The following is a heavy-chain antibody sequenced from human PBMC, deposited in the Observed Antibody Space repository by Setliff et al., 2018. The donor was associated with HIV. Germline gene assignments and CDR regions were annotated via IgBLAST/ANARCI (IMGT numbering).Heavy chain of an antibody. V-gene: IGHV3-30*01. Sequence: PGGSLRLSCVASGFTFSNFAMNWVRQAPGKGLEWVSVISYDGSRTSYADSVKGRFTISRDNSKNTLYLQVNSLRPEDTAVYYCARDRGGSAFDIWGQGTMVTVS. CDR1: GFTFSNFA. CDR2: ISYDGSRT. J-gene: IGHJ3*02. CDR3: ARDRGGSAFDI. D-gene: IGHD3-16*01.